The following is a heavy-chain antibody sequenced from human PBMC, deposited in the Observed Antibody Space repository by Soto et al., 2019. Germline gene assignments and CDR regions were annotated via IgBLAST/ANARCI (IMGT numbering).Heavy chain of an antibody. V-gene: IGHV5-51*01. CDR2: IYPSDSDT. CDR1: RYSFTTYW. CDR3: ARRKGRAFDS. Sequence: PGESLKISCKGSRYSFTTYWIGWVRQMPGKGLEWMGIIYPSDSDTRYSPSFQGQVTISADKSITTAYLQWSSLKASDTAMYYCARRKGRAFDSWGQGTMVTVSS. J-gene: IGHJ3*02.